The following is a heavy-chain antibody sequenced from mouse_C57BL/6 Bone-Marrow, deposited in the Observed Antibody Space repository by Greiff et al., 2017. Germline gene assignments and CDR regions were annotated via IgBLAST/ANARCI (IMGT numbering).Heavy chain of an antibody. CDR2: IDPSDSET. CDR3: ARGGYYVSLAY. D-gene: IGHD2-3*01. CDR1: GYTFTSYW. V-gene: IGHV1-52*01. J-gene: IGHJ3*01. Sequence: VQLQQPGAELVRPGSSVKLSCKASGYTFTSYWMHWVKQRPIQGLEWIGNIDPSDSETHYNQKFKDKATLTVDKSSSTAYMQLSSLTSEDSAYYYCARGGYYVSLAYWGQGTLVTVSA.